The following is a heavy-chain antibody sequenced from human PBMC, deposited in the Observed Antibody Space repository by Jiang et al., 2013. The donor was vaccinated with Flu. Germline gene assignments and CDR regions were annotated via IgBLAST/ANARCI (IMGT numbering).Heavy chain of an antibody. Sequence: SGAEVKEPGSSVKVSCKASGYTFTGYYMHWVRQAPGQGRRVDGSGSSLDSGDTNYAQNFQGRVTMTRDTSSSTAYLDLGSLTSDDTAVYFCARESVRGSGSYFNIWGQGTLVTVSS. CDR2: SSLDSGDT. V-gene: IGHV1-2*02. CDR1: GYTFTGYY. J-gene: IGHJ4*02. CDR3: ARESVRGSGSYFNI. D-gene: IGHD3-10*01.